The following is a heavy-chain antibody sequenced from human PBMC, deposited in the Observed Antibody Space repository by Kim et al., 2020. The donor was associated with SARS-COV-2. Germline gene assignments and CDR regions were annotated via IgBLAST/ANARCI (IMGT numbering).Heavy chain of an antibody. CDR2: IDPSDSYT. Sequence: GESLKISCKGSGYSFTSYWISWVRQMPGKGLEWMGRIDPSDSYTNYSPSFQGDVTISADKSISTAYLQWSSLKASDTAMYYCARQPYYYDSSGYYAFDYWGQGTLVTVSS. CDR1: GYSFTSYW. V-gene: IGHV5-10-1*01. D-gene: IGHD3-22*01. J-gene: IGHJ4*02. CDR3: ARQPYYYDSSGYYAFDY.